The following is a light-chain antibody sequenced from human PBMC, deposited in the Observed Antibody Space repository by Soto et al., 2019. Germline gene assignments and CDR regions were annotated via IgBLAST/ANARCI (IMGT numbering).Light chain of an antibody. CDR2: GAS. CDR3: QQYNNWPLT. Sequence: IVMTQSPSTLSVSQGERATLSCRASQSVSSNLAWYQQKPGQAPRLLIYGASTRATGIPARFSGSGSGTEFTLTISSLQSEDFAVYYCQQYNNWPLTFGQGTKV. CDR1: QSVSSN. V-gene: IGKV3-15*01. J-gene: IGKJ1*01.